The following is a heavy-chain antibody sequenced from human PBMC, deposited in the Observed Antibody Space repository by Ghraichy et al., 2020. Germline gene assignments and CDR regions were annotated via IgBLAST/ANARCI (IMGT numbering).Heavy chain of an antibody. CDR3: ARHERGDYDILTGYLNWFDP. Sequence: TLSLTCTVSGGSISSSSYYWGWIRQPPGKGLEWIGSIYYSGSTYYNPSLKSRVTISVDTSKNQFSLKLSSVTAADTAVYYCARHERGDYDILTGYLNWFDPWGQGTLVTVSS. J-gene: IGHJ5*02. CDR1: GGSISSSSYY. V-gene: IGHV4-39*01. D-gene: IGHD3-9*01. CDR2: IYYSGST.